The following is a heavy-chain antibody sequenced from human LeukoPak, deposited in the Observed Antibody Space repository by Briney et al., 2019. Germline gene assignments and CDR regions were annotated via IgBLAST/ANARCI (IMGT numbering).Heavy chain of an antibody. D-gene: IGHD3-22*01. CDR3: ARFSNNYYSYFDY. J-gene: IGHJ4*02. V-gene: IGHV3-48*03. CDR2: ISSGGSTI. CDR1: GFTFSSYE. Sequence: PGGSLRLSCAASGFTFSSYEMNWVRQAPGKGREWVSYISSGGSTIYYADSVKGRFTISRDNAKNSMYLQMNSLRAEDTAVYYCARFSNNYYSYFDYWGQGTLVTVSS.